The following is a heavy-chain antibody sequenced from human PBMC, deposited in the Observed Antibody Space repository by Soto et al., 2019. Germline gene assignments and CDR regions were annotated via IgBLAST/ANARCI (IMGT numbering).Heavy chain of an antibody. CDR2: IYYSGST. V-gene: IGHV4-59*12. CDR3: ARALYGSGVLDV. J-gene: IGHJ6*02. CDR1: GGSITSYY. D-gene: IGHD3-10*01. Sequence: SETLSLTCSVSGGSITSYYWSCIRQPPGKELEWIGTIYYSGSTKYNPSLKSRVTISIDTSKNQFSLKLNSVTAADTAVYYCARALYGSGVLDVWGQGATVTVPS.